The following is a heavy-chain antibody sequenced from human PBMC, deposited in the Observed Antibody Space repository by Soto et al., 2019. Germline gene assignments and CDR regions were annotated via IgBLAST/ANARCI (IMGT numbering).Heavy chain of an antibody. CDR3: ARGGGRDYDILTGYPSLTTGSGWFDP. CDR2: IYYSGST. D-gene: IGHD3-9*01. J-gene: IGHJ5*02. V-gene: IGHV4-59*01. CDR1: GGSISSYY. Sequence: KPSETLSLTCTVSGGSISSYYWSWIRQPPGKGLEWIGYIYYSGSTNYNPSLKSRVTISVDTSKNQFSLKLSSVTAADTAVYYCARGGGRDYDILTGYPSLTTGSGWFDPWGQGTLVTVSS.